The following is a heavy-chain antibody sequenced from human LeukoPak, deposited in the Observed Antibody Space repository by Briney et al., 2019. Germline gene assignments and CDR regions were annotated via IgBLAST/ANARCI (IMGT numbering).Heavy chain of an antibody. J-gene: IGHJ4*02. CDR2: IHSGGTT. Sequence: GGSLRLSCAASGFTVSNNYMSWVRQAPGKGLEWVSVIHSGGTTNYADSVRGRFTISRDNSKTTVYLHMNSLRAEDTAVYYCARDSDSGYGPFASWGQGTLVTVSS. CDR3: ARDSDSGYGPFAS. V-gene: IGHV3-53*01. D-gene: IGHD5-12*01. CDR1: GFTVSNNY.